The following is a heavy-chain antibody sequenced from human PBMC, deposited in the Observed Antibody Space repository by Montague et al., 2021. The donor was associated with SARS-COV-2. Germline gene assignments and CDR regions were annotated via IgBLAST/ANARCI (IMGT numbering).Heavy chain of an antibody. CDR1: GGSISTGRYF. V-gene: IGHV4-61*02. D-gene: IGHD3-10*01. J-gene: IGHJ5*02. CDR3: ARPLNLYYYGSGSYSSWFDP. CDR2: ISTSGST. Sequence: TLSLTCTVSGGSISTGRYFWSWIRQPAGKGLEWIGRISTSGSTHYSPSLKSRVTIPVDTSKNQFSLKLSSVTAADTAVYYCARPLNLYYYGSGSYSSWFDPWGQGTLVTVSS.